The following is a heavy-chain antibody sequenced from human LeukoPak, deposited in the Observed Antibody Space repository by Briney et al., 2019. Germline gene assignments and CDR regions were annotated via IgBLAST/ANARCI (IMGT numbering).Heavy chain of an antibody. CDR2: IYTSGST. J-gene: IGHJ4*02. CDR1: GGSISSYY. D-gene: IGHD3-10*01. CDR3: ARESYYYGSVSFDY. V-gene: IGHV4-4*07. Sequence: PSETLSLTCTVSGGSISSYYWSWIRQPAGKGLEWIGRIYTSGSTNYNPSLKSRVTMSVDTSKNQFSLKLSSVTAADTAVYYCARESYYYGSVSFDYWGQGTLVTVPS.